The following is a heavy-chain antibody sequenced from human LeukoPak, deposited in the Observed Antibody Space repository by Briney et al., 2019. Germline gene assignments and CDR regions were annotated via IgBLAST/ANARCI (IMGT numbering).Heavy chain of an antibody. J-gene: IGHJ3*02. V-gene: IGHV3-7*03. D-gene: IGHD2-2*01. Sequence: SGGSLRLSCSASGFTFSSYYMSWVRQAPGKGLEWVANMNQDGRERYYVDSVRGRFTISRDNAKNSLYLQMNSLRAEDTALYYCALYCSSSNCHDAFEIWGQGTMVTVSS. CDR1: GFTFSSYY. CDR2: MNQDGRER. CDR3: ALYCSSSNCHDAFEI.